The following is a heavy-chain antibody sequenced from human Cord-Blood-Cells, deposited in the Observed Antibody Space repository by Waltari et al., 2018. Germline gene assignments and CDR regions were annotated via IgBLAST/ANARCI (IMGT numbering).Heavy chain of an antibody. CDR2: IYYSGST. J-gene: IGHJ5*02. CDR1: GGSISSYY. D-gene: IGHD2-15*01. CDR3: ARPYCSGGSCYSGWFDP. Sequence: QVQLQESGPGLVKPSETLSLTCTVSGGSISSYYWSWIRQPPGKGLEWIGYIYYSGSTNYHPSLKSRFTISVDTSKNQFSLKLSSVTAADTAVYYCARPYCSGGSCYSGWFDPWGQGTLVTVSS. V-gene: IGHV4-59*08.